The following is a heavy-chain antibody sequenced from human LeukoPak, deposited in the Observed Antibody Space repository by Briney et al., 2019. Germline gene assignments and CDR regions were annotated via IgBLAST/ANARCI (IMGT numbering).Heavy chain of an antibody. CDR1: GFTFSTYA. D-gene: IGHD2-8*01. V-gene: IGHV3-23*01. CDR3: AKDRCSNGIGCLYYYMDV. CDR2: ISGSGDIT. Sequence: PGGSLRLSCTASGFTFSTYAMNWVRQAPGKGLEWVSGISGSGDITYYADSVKGRFTISRDNSKSTLYLQMNSLRAEDTAVYYCAKDRCSNGIGCLYYYMDVWGKGTTVTISS. J-gene: IGHJ6*03.